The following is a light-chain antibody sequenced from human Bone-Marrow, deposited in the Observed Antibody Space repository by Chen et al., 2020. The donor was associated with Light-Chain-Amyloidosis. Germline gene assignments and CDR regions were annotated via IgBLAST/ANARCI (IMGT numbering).Light chain of an antibody. CDR1: RGSIDTNF. CDR3: QSYERANWV. Sequence: NFILTQPPSVSESPGKTVTISCSASRGSIDTNFVQWYQQRPGSVPTIVIFEDDQRPSGVPDRFSGSIDRSANSASLAISDLRAEDEADCYCQSYERANWVFGGGTKLTVL. V-gene: IGLV6-57*02. J-gene: IGLJ3*02. CDR2: EDD.